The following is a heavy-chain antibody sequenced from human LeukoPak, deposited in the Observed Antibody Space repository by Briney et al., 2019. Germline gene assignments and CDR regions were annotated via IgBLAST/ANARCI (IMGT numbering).Heavy chain of an antibody. CDR3: ARYYGSGSYIYFGY. J-gene: IGHJ4*02. Sequence: ASVKVSCKASRGTFSSYAISWVRQAPGQGLEWMGGIILIFGTANYAQKFQGRVTITAEASTSTAYMGRSSLRSQDTAVYYCARYYGSGSYIYFGYGGQGTLVTVP. CDR1: RGTFSSYA. CDR2: IILIFGTA. D-gene: IGHD3-10*01. V-gene: IGHV1-69*13.